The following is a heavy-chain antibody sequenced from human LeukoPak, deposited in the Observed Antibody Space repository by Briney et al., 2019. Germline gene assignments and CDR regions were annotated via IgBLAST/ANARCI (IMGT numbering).Heavy chain of an antibody. V-gene: IGHV3-7*01. CDR1: GFTFSSYW. Sequence: GGSLRLSCAASGFTFSSYWMSWVRQAPGKGLEWVANIKQDGGETFYVDSVKGRFTISRDNAKNSLYLQMNSLRAEDTAVYYCARDGCSSTSCYSLDYWGQGTLVTVSS. CDR3: ARDGCSSTSCYSLDY. CDR2: IKQDGGET. D-gene: IGHD2-2*01. J-gene: IGHJ4*02.